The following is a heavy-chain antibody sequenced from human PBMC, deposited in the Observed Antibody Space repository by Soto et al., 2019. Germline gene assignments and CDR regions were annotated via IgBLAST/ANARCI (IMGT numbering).Heavy chain of an antibody. D-gene: IGHD3-3*01. CDR2: SYYRGNT. CDR1: GGSISSRSHY. Sequence: QLQLQESGPGLVKPSETLSLTCTVSGGSISSRSHYWGWIRQSPGKRLEWIGSSYYRGNTHYNPSLKTRVTISVDTSKNQVSLRVSSVTAADTAVYYCARADGFGVVTPFFEYWGQGIVVPVST. J-gene: IGHJ4*02. CDR3: ARADGFGVVTPFFEY. V-gene: IGHV4-39*01.